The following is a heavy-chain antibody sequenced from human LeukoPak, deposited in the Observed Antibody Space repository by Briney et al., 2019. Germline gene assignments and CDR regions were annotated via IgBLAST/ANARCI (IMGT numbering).Heavy chain of an antibody. J-gene: IGHJ6*02. D-gene: IGHD3-10*01. CDR3: ARDTLWFGYYYYGMDV. CDR1: GGSISSYY. Sequence: PSETLSLTCTVSGGSISSYYWSWIRQPPGKGLEWIGYIYYSGSTNYNPSLKSRVTISVDTSKNQFSLKLSSVTAADTAVYYCARDTLWFGYYYYGMDVWGQGTTVTVSS. V-gene: IGHV4-59*01. CDR2: IYYSGST.